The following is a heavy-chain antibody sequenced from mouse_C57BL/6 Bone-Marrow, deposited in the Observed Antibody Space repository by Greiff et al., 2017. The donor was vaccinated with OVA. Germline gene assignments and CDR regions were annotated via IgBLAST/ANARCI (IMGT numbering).Heavy chain of an antibody. CDR3: ARIEGWLLAYYFDY. CDR2: IWWDDDK. CDR1: GFSLSTFGMG. Sequence: QVTLKVCGPGILQPSQTLSLTCSFSGFSLSTFGMGVGWLRQPSGKGLEWLAHIWWDDDKYYNPALKSRLTISKDTSKNQLFLKIANVDTADTATYYCARIEGWLLAYYFDYWGQGTTLTVSS. D-gene: IGHD2-3*01. V-gene: IGHV8-8*01. J-gene: IGHJ2*01.